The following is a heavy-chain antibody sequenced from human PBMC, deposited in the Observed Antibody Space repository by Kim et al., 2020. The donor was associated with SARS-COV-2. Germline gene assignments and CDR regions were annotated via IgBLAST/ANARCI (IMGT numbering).Heavy chain of an antibody. D-gene: IGHD3-3*01. J-gene: IGHJ6*02. Sequence: GGSLRRSCAASGFTFSSYSMNWVRQAPGKGLEWVSSISSSSSYIYYADSVKGRFTISRDNAKNSLYLQMNSLRAEDTAVYYCARAYDLGYYGMDVWGQGTTVTVSS. V-gene: IGHV3-21*01. CDR2: ISSSSSYI. CDR3: ARAYDLGYYGMDV. CDR1: GFTFSSYS.